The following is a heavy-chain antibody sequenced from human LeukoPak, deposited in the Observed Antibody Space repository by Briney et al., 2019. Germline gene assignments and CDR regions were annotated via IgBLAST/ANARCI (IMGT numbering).Heavy chain of an antibody. V-gene: IGHV3-15*01. CDR2: IKSKTDGGTT. CDR1: GFTFSNAW. D-gene: IGHD3-3*01. Sequence: NPGGSLRLXCAASGFTFSNAWMSWVRQAPGKGLEWVGRIKSKTDGGTTDYAAPVKGRFTISRDDSKNTLYLQMNSLKTEDTAVYYCTTEMVSGVVIILGAFDIWGQGTMVTVSS. CDR3: TTEMVSGVVIILGAFDI. J-gene: IGHJ3*02.